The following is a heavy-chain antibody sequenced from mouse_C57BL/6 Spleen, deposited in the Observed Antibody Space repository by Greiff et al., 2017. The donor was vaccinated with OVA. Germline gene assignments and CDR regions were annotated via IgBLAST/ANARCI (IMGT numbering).Heavy chain of an antibody. J-gene: IGHJ1*03. D-gene: IGHD2-4*01. CDR2: IWSGGST. CDR1: GFSLTSYG. V-gene: IGHV2-2*01. Sequence: QVQLQQSGPGLVQPSQSLSITCTVSGFSLTSYGVHWVRQSPGKGLEWLGVIWSGGSTDYNAAFISRLSISKDNSKSQVFFKMNSLQADDTAIYCCARNSDYDWYFDVWGTGTTVTVSS. CDR3: ARNSDYDWYFDV.